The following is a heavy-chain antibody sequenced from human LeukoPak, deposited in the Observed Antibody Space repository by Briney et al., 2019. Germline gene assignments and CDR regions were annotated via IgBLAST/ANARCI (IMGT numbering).Heavy chain of an antibody. CDR1: GFSFSSYE. V-gene: IGHV3-48*03. J-gene: IGHJ4*02. CDR2: ISSDGRVG. D-gene: IGHD3-9*01. CDR3: ARDTLNGPFVISLDY. Sequence: PGGSLRLSCAASGFSFSSYEMNWVRQAPGKGLEWVSHISSDGRVGRYVDSVRGRFTMSRDNAKNLLFLQMNGLRVGDTAVYYCARDTLNGPFVISLDYWGQGALVTVSS.